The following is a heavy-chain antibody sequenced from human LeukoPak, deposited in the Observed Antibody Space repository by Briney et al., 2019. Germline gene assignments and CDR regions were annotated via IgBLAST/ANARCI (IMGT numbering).Heavy chain of an antibody. CDR2: IIPIFGTA. Sequence: GASVKVSCKASGGTFSSYAISWVRQAPGQGLEWMGGIIPIFGTANYAQKFQGRVTITADKSTSTAYMELSSLTSDDTAVYYCARIRISGSYYNYWGQGTLVTVSS. CDR1: GGTFSSYA. D-gene: IGHD3-10*01. J-gene: IGHJ4*02. V-gene: IGHV1-69*06. CDR3: ARIRISGSYYNY.